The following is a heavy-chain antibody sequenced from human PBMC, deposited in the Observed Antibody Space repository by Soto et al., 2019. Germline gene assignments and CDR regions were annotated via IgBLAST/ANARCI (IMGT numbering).Heavy chain of an antibody. CDR2: IIPIFGTA. Sequence: QVQLVQSGAEVKKPGSSVKVSCKASGGTFSSYAISWVRQAPGQGLEWMGGIIPIFGTANYAQKFQGRVTITADESMSSAYMELSSLRSEDTAVYYCASGHRYDILNGYPNWGRGTLVTVSS. CDR1: GGTFSSYA. V-gene: IGHV1-69*01. J-gene: IGHJ4*02. CDR3: ASGHRYDILNGYPN. D-gene: IGHD3-9*01.